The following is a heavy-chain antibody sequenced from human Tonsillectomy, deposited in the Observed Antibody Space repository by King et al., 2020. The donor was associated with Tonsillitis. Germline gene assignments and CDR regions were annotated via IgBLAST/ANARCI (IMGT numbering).Heavy chain of an antibody. Sequence: EGQLVQSGGGLVQPGRSLRLSCTASGFTFGDYAMNWVRQAPGKGLEWVGFIRSKAYGGTTEYAASVKGRFTISRDDSKSIAYLQMNSLKTEDTAVYFCTREMYSYSSSFHFDYWGQGTLVTVSS. J-gene: IGHJ4*02. V-gene: IGHV3-49*04. CDR2: IRSKAYGGTT. D-gene: IGHD6-6*01. CDR1: GFTFGDYA. CDR3: TREMYSYSSSFHFDY.